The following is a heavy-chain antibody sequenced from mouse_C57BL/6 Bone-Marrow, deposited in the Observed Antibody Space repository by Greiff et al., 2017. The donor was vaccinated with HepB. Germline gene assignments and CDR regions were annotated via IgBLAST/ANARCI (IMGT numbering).Heavy chain of an antibody. Sequence: QVQLQQPGAELVRPGSSVKLSCKASGYTFTSYWMHWVKQRPIQGLEWIGNIDPSDSETHYNQKFKDKATLTVDKSSSTAYMQLSSLTSEDSAVYYCARDEEITTVVENWYFDVWGTGTTVTVSS. V-gene: IGHV1-52*01. CDR1: GYTFTSYW. J-gene: IGHJ1*03. D-gene: IGHD1-1*01. CDR3: ARDEEITTVVENWYFDV. CDR2: IDPSDSET.